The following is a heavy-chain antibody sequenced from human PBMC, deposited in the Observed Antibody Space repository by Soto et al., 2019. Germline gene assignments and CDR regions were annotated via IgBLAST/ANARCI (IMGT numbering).Heavy chain of an antibody. CDR2: ISRSGRGSA. Sequence: PRGALRLSCAASGFTCNSYVMTWVRQAPGEGLEWVSSISRSGRGSAYYADSVKGRFTISRDNSENTLFLQMNNLRDEDTALYYCARGRYLDSSDYWVANLPFDHWGLGTLVTVSS. J-gene: IGHJ4*02. D-gene: IGHD3-22*01. V-gene: IGHV3-23*01. CDR3: ARGRYLDSSDYWVANLPFDH. CDR1: GFTCNSYV.